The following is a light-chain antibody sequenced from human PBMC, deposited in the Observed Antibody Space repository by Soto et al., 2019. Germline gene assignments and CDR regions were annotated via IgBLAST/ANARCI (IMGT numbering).Light chain of an antibody. V-gene: IGKV1-39*01. J-gene: IGKJ4*01. CDR1: LGISNY. Sequence: DIQMTQSPSSLSASVGDKVTITCRASLGISNYLNLYQQKPGKAPSLLIYDESNFQIGVPLRLAGSRSGTDFTLTISSLRREDSANYYFRQSYITPFSFHGGTKVDIK. CDR2: DES. CDR3: RQSYITPFS.